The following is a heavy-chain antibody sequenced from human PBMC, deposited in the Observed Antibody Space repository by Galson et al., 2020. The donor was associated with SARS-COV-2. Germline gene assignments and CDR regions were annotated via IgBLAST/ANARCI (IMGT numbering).Heavy chain of an antibody. CDR1: GASLMNYY. CDR3: ARWGNFDFTTGYAFDI. V-gene: IGHV4-59*01. Sequence: SETLSLTCTVSGASLMNYYWSWIRQSPGKGLEWIGYISNSGSTNLNPSLKSRVTISLDPSQSQFSLRVTSVSAADTAIYYCARWGNFDFTTGYAFDIWGQGTMVTVSS. D-gene: IGHD3-3*01. CDR2: ISNSGST. J-gene: IGHJ3*02.